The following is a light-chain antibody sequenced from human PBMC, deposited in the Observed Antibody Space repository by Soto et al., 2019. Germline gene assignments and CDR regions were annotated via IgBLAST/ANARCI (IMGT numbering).Light chain of an antibody. CDR1: QEIHTW. Sequence: GDRVTISCRASQEIHTWLAWYQQKPGRAPNLLIYGASSLQSGVPSRFSAIGSGTEFTLTISSLQPEDSATYFCQQTKSLPPTFGGGTRVEV. CDR2: GAS. V-gene: IGKV1D-12*01. CDR3: QQTKSLPPT. J-gene: IGKJ4*01.